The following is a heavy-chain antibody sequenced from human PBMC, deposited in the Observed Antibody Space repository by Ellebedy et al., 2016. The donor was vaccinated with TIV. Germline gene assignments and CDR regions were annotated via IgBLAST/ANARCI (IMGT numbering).Heavy chain of an antibody. CDR1: GFTFLCCA. V-gene: IGHV3-23*01. J-gene: IGHJ4*02. D-gene: IGHD6-13*01. CDR2: ISNSGDTT. Sequence: PGGSLRLSCAASGFTFLCCAMSRVRQTPGKGLEWGSVISNSGDTTYADYVKGRFTISRDNSKDTLFLQMNSLRAEDTGVYYCAKRAGISSWYAEYWGQGTLVTVSS. CDR3: AKRAGISSWYAEY.